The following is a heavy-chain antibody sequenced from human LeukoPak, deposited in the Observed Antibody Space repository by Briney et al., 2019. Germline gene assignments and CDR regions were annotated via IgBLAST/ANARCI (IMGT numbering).Heavy chain of an antibody. CDR1: GFTFSSYA. CDR3: ARPNPFETSGYYLNY. CDR2: ISGSGGST. V-gene: IGHV3-23*01. J-gene: IGHJ4*02. D-gene: IGHD3-22*01. Sequence: PGGSLRLSCAASGFTFSSYAMSWVRQAPGKGLEWVSAISGSGGSTYYADSVKGRFTISRDNAKNSLYLQMNSLRAEDTAVYYCARPNPFETSGYYLNYWGQGTLVTVSS.